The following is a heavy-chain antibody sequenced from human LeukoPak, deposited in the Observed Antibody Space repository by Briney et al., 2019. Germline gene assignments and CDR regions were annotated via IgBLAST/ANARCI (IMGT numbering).Heavy chain of an antibody. CDR1: GFNFGTSS. CDR3: ARGRSGWYFDL. V-gene: IGHV3-48*02. CDR2: ISSSSTTI. Sequence: PGASLRLSCAASGFNFGTSSMNWVRQTPGKGLEWISYISSSSTTIYYADSVEGRFTISRDNAKNSLDLQMNSLRDEDTAVYYCARGRSGWYFDLWGRGTLVTVSS. J-gene: IGHJ2*01. D-gene: IGHD3-10*01.